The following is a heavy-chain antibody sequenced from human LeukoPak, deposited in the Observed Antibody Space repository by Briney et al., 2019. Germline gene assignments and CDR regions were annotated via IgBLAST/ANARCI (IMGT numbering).Heavy chain of an antibody. V-gene: IGHV4-34*01. CDR1: GGSFSGYY. CDR2: INHSGST. J-gene: IGHJ5*02. D-gene: IGHD3-10*01. CDR3: ARPGRRSGAYSYYYGSGSSRVWWFDP. Sequence: PSETLSLTCAVYGGSFSGYYWSWIRQPPGKGLEWIGEINHSGSTNYNPSIKSRVTISVDTSKNQFSLKLSSVNAADTAVYYCARPGRRSGAYSYYYGSGSSRVWWFDPWGQGTLVTVSS.